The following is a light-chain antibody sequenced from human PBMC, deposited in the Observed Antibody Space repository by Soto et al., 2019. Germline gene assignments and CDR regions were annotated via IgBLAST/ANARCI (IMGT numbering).Light chain of an antibody. J-gene: IGLJ1*01. CDR3: SSYTSIPALV. CDR1: SSDVGGYNS. Sequence: QSVLTQPASVSGSPGQSITISCTGTSSDVGGYNSVSWYQQHPGKVPKIMIYDVSNRPSGVPDRFSRSKSGNTASLTISGLQAEEEADYYCSSYTSIPALVFGTGTKVTVL. CDR2: DVS. V-gene: IGLV2-14*01.